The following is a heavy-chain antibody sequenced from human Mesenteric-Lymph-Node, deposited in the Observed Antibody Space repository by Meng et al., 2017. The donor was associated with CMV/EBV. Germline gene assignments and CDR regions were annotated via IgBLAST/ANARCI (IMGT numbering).Heavy chain of an antibody. CDR1: GFTFSSYW. J-gene: IGHJ6*02. CDR3: ARAVGYYDFWSGYSHYYYGMDV. D-gene: IGHD3-3*01. CDR2: IKQDGSEK. V-gene: IGHV3-7*01. Sequence: GESLKISCAASGFTFSSYWMSWVRQAPGKGLEWVANIKQDGSEKYYVDSVKGRFTISRDNAKNSLYLQMNSLRAEDTAVYYCARAVGYYDFWSGYSHYYYGMDVWGQGTTVTVSS.